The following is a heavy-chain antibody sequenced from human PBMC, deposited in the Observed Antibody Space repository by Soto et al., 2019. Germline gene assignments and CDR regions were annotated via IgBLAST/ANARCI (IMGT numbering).Heavy chain of an antibody. CDR2: ISSNGGST. CDR1: GFTFSSYA. V-gene: IGHV3-64D*06. Sequence: PGGSLRLSCSVFGFTFSSYAMHWIRHAPGKGLQYVSSISSNGGSTYYADSVKGRFTISRDNSKNTLYLQMSRLRVEDSARYYCVKDRYVDYWGQGALVTVSS. J-gene: IGHJ4*02. CDR3: VKDRYVDY.